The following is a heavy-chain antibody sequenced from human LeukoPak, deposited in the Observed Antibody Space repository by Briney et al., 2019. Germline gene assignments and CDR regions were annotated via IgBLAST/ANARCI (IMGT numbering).Heavy chain of an antibody. D-gene: IGHD6-19*01. V-gene: IGHV3-7*03. CDR1: GFIFSSYW. CDR2: IKQDGSEK. Sequence: GSLRLSCAASGFIFSSYWMSWVRQAPGKGLEWVANIKQDGSEKYYVDSVKGRFTISRDNAKNSLYLQMNSLRAEDTAVYYCAKGSPSSGWYVDYYYYMDVWGKGTTVTVSS. J-gene: IGHJ6*03. CDR3: AKGSPSSGWYVDYYYYMDV.